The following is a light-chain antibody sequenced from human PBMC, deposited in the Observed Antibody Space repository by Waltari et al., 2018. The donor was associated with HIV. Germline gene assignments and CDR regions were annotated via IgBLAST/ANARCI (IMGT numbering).Light chain of an antibody. V-gene: IGKV4-1*01. CDR1: QSVLHTSSSKNF. CDR2: WAS. Sequence: DIVMTQSPDSLVVSLGARATIKCKSSQSVLHTSSSKNFLAWYQQKSGQAPRLIIYWASPREPGVPARFSGSGSGTKCTLAISNLQSEDVAVYYCQQYHVTPPTFGQGT. CDR3: QQYHVTPPT. J-gene: IGKJ1*01.